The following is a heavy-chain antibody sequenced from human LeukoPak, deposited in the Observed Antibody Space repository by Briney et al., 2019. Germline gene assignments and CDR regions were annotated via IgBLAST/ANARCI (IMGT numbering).Heavy chain of an antibody. CDR1: GFTVSSNY. CDR2: IYSGGST. V-gene: IGHV3-53*05. CDR3: ARVLNYYDSSGYYFSY. Sequence: GGSLRLSCAASGFTVSSNYMTWVRQAPGKGLEWVSLIYSGGSTYYADSVKGRFTISRDDSKNTLYLQMNSLRVEDTAVYYCARVLNYYDSSGYYFSYWGQGTLATVSS. D-gene: IGHD3-22*01. J-gene: IGHJ4*02.